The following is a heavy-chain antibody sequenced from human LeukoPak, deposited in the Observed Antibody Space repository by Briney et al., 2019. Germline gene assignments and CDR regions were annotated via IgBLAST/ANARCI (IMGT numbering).Heavy chain of an antibody. CDR1: GGSINSYY. CDR2: IYHSGST. V-gene: IGHV4-59*12. Sequence: SETLSLTCTVSGGSINSYYWSWIRQPPGKGLEWIGYIYHSGSTYYNPSLKSRVTISVDRSKNQFSLKLSSVTAADTAVYYCARDTGGSYLGYWGQGTLVTVSS. CDR3: ARDTGGSYLGY. J-gene: IGHJ4*02. D-gene: IGHD1-26*01.